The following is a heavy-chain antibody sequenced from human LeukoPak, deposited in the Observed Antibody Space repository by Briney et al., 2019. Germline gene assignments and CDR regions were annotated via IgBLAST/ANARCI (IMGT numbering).Heavy chain of an antibody. J-gene: IGHJ2*01. Sequence: SETLSLTCTVSGVSISSYYWSWIRQPPGKGLEWIGYIYYSGSTNYNPSLKSRVTISVDTSKNQFSLKLSSVTAADTAVYYCARRVATIGPYWYFDLWGRGTLVTVSS. CDR3: ARRVATIGPYWYFDL. CDR1: GVSISSYY. CDR2: IYYSGST. D-gene: IGHD5-12*01. V-gene: IGHV4-59*08.